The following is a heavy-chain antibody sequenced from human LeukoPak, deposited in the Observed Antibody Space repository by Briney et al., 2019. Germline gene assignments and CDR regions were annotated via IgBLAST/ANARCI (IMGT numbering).Heavy chain of an antibody. CDR3: AREVNGGSYDYFDY. V-gene: IGHV4-31*03. Sequence: PSETLSLTCTVSGGSISSGSYCWSWIRQHPGKGLEWIGYIYYSGSTYYNPSLKSRVTISVDTSKNQFSLKLSSVTAADTAVYYCAREVNGGSYDYFDYWGQGTLVTVSS. D-gene: IGHD1-26*01. CDR2: IYYSGST. CDR1: GGSISSGSYC. J-gene: IGHJ4*02.